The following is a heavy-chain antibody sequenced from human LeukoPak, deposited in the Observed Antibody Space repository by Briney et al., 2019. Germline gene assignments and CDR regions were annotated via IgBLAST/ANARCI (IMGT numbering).Heavy chain of an antibody. V-gene: IGHV3-23*01. CDR2: ISGSGGST. Sequence: GGSLRLSCAASGFTFSSYAMSWVRQAPGKGLEWVSAISGSGGSTYYADSVKGRLTISRDNSKSTLYLQMNSLRAEDTAVYYCAKDAADDYYYGMDVWGQGTTVTVSS. CDR1: GFTFSSYA. CDR3: AKDAADDYYYGMDV. J-gene: IGHJ6*02.